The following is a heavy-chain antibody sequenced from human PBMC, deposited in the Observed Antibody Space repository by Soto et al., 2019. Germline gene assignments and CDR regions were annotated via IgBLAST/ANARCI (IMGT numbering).Heavy chain of an antibody. CDR1: GFTFTSSA. V-gene: IGHV1-58*01. D-gene: IGHD3-22*01. CDR3: AAASYYYDSSGPRGRAFDI. J-gene: IGHJ3*02. CDR2: IVVGSGNT. Sequence: SVKVSCKASGFTFTSSAGHGVRQARGQRLEWIGWIVVGSGNTNYAQKFQERVTITRDMSTSTAYMELSSLRSEDTAVYYCAAASYYYDSSGPRGRAFDIWGQGTMVTVSS.